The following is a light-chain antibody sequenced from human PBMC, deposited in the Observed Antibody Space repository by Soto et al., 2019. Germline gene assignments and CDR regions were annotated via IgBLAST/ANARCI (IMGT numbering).Light chain of an antibody. CDR3: QQSYSTLTT. V-gene: IGKV1-39*01. Sequence: DIQMTQSPSSLSASVGDRVTITCRASQSISSYLNWYQQKPGKAPKLLIYAASSLQSGVPPRFSGSGSGTDFTLTISSLQPEDFATYYCQQSYSTLTTFGQGTKVDIK. CDR1: QSISSY. CDR2: AAS. J-gene: IGKJ1*01.